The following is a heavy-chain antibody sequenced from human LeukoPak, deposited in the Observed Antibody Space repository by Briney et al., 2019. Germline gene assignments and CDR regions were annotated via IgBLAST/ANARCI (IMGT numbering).Heavy chain of an antibody. CDR3: ARGQYQLLHDY. CDR1: GFTFSNYS. CDR2: ISSSSSYI. V-gene: IGHV3-21*01. J-gene: IGHJ4*02. D-gene: IGHD2-2*01. Sequence: EGPLRLCCAASGFTFSNYSMNWVRQAPGKGLEWVSSISSSSSYIYYADSVKGRFTISRDNAKNSLYLQMNSLRAEDTAVYYCARGQYQLLHDYWGQGTLVTVSS.